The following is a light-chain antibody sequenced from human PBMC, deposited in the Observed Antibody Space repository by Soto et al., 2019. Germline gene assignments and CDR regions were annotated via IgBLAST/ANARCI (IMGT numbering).Light chain of an antibody. CDR3: QSYDSSLSVYV. CDR2: GNN. CDR1: SSNIGAGYD. V-gene: IGLV1-40*01. J-gene: IGLJ1*01. Sequence: SVLTQPPSVSGAPGQRVTISCTGSSSNIGAGYDVHWYQQLPGTAPKLLIYGNNNRPSGVPDRFSGSKSGTSASLAITGLQAEDEAGYYCQSYDSSLSVYVFGTGTKVTVL.